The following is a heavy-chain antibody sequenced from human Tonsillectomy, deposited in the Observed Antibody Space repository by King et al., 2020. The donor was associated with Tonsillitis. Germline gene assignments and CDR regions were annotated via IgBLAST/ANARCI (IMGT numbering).Heavy chain of an antibody. J-gene: IGHJ4*02. CDR3: ARDPFLPRGIGQAYYFDY. CDR2: ISYDGSQN. V-gene: IGHV3-30*04. D-gene: IGHD6-13*01. Sequence: VQLVESGGGVVQPGRSLRLSCAASGFTFSIYAMHWVRQAPGKGLEWVAVISYDGSQNFYADSVKGRFTISRDNSKNTLYLQMNSLRAEDTAVYYCARDPFLPRGIGQAYYFDYWGQGTLVTVSS. CDR1: GFTFSIYA.